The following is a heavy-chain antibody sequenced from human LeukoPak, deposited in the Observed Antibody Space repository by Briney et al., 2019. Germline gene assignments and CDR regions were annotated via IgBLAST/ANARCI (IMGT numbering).Heavy chain of an antibody. V-gene: IGHV4-61*01. J-gene: IGHJ4*02. D-gene: IGHD1-1*01. CDR3: ARETTRHHFFDY. CDR2: IYYSGST. CDR1: GGSFSSGSYY. Sequence: SETLSLTCTVSGGSFSSGSYYWSWIRQPPGKGLEWIGYIYYSGSTNYNPSLKSRVTISVDTSKNQFSLKLSSVTAADTAVYYCARETTRHHFFDYWGQGTLVTVSS.